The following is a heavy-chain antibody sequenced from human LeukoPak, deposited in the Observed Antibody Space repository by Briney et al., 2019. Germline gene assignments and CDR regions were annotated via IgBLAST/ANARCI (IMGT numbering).Heavy chain of an antibody. V-gene: IGHV4-39*02. D-gene: IGHD1-1*01. Sequence: PSETLSLTCTVSDGSISSSSYYWGWIRQPPGKGLEWIGSIYYSGSTYYNPSLKSRVTISVDTSKNQFSLKLSSVTAADTAVYYCARDLLERPGDNFDYWGQGTLVTVSS. CDR2: IYYSGST. CDR3: ARDLLERPGDNFDY. J-gene: IGHJ4*02. CDR1: DGSISSSSYY.